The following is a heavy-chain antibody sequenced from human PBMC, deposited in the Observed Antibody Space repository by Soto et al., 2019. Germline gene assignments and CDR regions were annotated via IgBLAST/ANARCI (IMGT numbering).Heavy chain of an antibody. J-gene: IGHJ2*01. V-gene: IGHV3-23*01. Sequence: KGLEWVAAISGSGGSTYDADSVKGRFTISRDNSTNTLYLQMKSLRAEDTAVYFFVQAEDGIRDALPVSAFLLNRSSDL. CDR3: VQAEDGIRDALPVSAFLLNRSSDL. D-gene: IGHD2-15*01. CDR2: ISGSGGST.